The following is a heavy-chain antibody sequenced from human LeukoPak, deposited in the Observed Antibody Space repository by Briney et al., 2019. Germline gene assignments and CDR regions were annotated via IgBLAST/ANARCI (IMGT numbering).Heavy chain of an antibody. J-gene: IGHJ3*02. D-gene: IGHD6-13*01. V-gene: IGHV3-7*01. CDR1: GFTFSSHW. Sequence: GGSLRLSCAASGFTFSSHWMSWVRQAPGKGLEWVANIRQDGSEKNYVDSVKGRFTISRDNAKNSLYLQMNSLRAEDTAVYYCAREAGAYDNALDAFDIWGQGTMVTVSS. CDR3: AREAGAYDNALDAFDI. CDR2: IRQDGSEK.